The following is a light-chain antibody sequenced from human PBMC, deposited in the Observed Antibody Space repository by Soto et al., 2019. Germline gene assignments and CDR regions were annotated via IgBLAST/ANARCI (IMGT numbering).Light chain of an antibody. CDR1: QSVSSY. CDR2: DAS. V-gene: IGKV3-11*01. CDR3: QKRGGT. J-gene: IGKJ3*01. Sequence: EIVLTQSPATLSLSPGERATLSCRASQSVSSYLAWYQQKPGQAPRLLIYDASNRATGIPARFSGSGSGTDFSFPISSLEPEVFAVFYCQKRGGTFGLGTRVDIK.